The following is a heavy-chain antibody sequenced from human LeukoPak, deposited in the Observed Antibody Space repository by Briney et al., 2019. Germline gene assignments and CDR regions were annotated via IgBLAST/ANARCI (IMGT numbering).Heavy chain of an antibody. CDR1: GFTVSSNY. Sequence: GGSLRLSCAASGFTVSSNYMSWVRQAPGKGLEWVSVIYSGGSTYYADSVKGRFTISRDNSKNTLYLQMNSLRAEDTAVYYCARTHSSSWYRGVDPWGQGTLVTVSS. D-gene: IGHD6-13*01. V-gene: IGHV3-53*01. CDR2: IYSGGST. J-gene: IGHJ5*02. CDR3: ARTHSSSWYRGVDP.